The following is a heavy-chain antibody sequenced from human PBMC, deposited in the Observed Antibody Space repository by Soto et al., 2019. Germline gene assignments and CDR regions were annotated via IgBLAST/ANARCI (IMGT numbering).Heavy chain of an antibody. CDR3: ARDNESSGLALDY. V-gene: IGHV3-66*01. D-gene: IGHD3-22*01. Sequence: EVQMVESGGGFVQPGGSLRLSCAASGFTVSSNYMSWVRQAPGKGLEWVSVIYATGSTHYADSVKGSFAISRDSSKNTLDLQMNSLRAEDTAVYYCARDNESSGLALDYWGQGTQVTVSS. CDR2: IYATGST. J-gene: IGHJ4*02. CDR1: GFTVSSNY.